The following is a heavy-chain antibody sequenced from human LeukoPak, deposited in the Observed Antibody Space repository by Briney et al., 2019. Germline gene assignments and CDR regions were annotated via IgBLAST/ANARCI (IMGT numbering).Heavy chain of an antibody. D-gene: IGHD6-13*01. CDR3: ARGFAAAPLYYYYGMDV. J-gene: IGHJ6*02. CDR2: IYSGGST. CDR1: GFTVSSNY. V-gene: IGHV3-53*01. Sequence: GGSLRLSCAASGFTVSSNYMSWVRQAPGKGLEWVSVIYSGGSTYYADSVKGRFTISRDNSKNTLYLQMNSLRAEDTAVYYCARGFAAAPLYYYYGMDVWGQGTTVTVSS.